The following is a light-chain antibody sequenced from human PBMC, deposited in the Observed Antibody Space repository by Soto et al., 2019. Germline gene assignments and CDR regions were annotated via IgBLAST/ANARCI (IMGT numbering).Light chain of an antibody. CDR2: DAS. CDR3: QQYNTNSWT. CDR1: QSISNW. J-gene: IGKJ1*01. Sequence: DIQMTQSPSTLSASVGDRVIITCRASQSISNWLAWYQQKPGKAPKLLIYDASSLESGVPSRFSGSGSGTEFTLTISSLQPHDFVTYYCQQYNTNSWTFGQGTKVEIK. V-gene: IGKV1-5*01.